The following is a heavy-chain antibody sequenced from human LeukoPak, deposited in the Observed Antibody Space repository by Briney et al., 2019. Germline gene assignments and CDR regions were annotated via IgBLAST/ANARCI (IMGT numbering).Heavy chain of an antibody. D-gene: IGHD4/OR15-4a*01. Sequence: SETLSLTCTVSGGSISSYYWSWIRQPPGKGLEWIGYIYYSGRTNYNPSLKSRVTISVDTSKNQFSLKLSSVTAADTAVYYCARADMVDYGFWFDPWGQGTLVTVSS. V-gene: IGHV4-59*01. CDR3: ARADMVDYGFWFDP. J-gene: IGHJ5*02. CDR1: GGSISSYY. CDR2: IYYSGRT.